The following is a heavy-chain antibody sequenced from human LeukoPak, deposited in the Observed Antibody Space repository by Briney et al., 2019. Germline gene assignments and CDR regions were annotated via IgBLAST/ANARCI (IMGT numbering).Heavy chain of an antibody. D-gene: IGHD6-13*01. CDR3: ASTAAAGYYYYYMDV. J-gene: IGHJ6*03. V-gene: IGHV1-45*02. Sequence: EASVKVSCKASEYTFTYRYLHWVRQAPGQALEWMGWITPFNGNTNYAQKFQDRVTITRDRSMSTAYMELSSLRSEDTAMYYCASTAAAGYYYYYMDVWGKGTTVTVSS. CDR1: EYTFTYRY. CDR2: ITPFNGNT.